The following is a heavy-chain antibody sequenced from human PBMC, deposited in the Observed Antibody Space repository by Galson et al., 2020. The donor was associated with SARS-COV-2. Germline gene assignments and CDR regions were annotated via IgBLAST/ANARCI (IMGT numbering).Heavy chain of an antibody. CDR1: GFTFDDYA. V-gene: IGHV3-9*01. Sequence: SLKISCAASGFTFDDYAMHWVRQAPGKGLEWVSGISWNSGSIGYADSVKGRFTISRDNAKNSLYLQMNSLRAEDTALYYCAKDPYSGYDRAFDIWGQGTMVTVSS. D-gene: IGHD5-12*01. J-gene: IGHJ3*02. CDR3: AKDPYSGYDRAFDI. CDR2: ISWNSGSI.